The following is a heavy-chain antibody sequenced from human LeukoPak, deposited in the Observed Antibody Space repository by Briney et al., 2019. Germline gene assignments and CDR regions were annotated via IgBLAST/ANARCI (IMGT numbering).Heavy chain of an antibody. CDR3: ATESGTYSGTCFDY. CDR1: RLTLSTYT. J-gene: IGHJ4*02. Sequence: GGSLRLSCGASRLTLSTYTMNWVRQAPGKGLEWVSHIAGRSDSIYYADSVKGRFTISRDNAKNSLYLQMNSLRAEDTAVYYCATESGTYSGTCFDYWGQGTLVTVSS. V-gene: IGHV3-48*01. CDR2: IAGRSDSI. D-gene: IGHD1-26*01.